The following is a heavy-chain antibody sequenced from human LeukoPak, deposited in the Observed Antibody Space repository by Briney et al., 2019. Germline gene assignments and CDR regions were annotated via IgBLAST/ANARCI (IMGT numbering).Heavy chain of an antibody. D-gene: IGHD3-10*01. J-gene: IGHJ4*02. CDR2: FDPEDGET. CDR1: GYTLTELS. CDR3: ATGFEPRRHKVRGVIIPLDY. Sequence: ASVKVSCKVSGYTLTELSMHWVRQAPGKGLEWMGGFDPEDGETIYAQKFQGRVTMTEDTSTDTAYMELSSLRSEDTAVYYCATGFEPRRHKVRGVIIPLDYWGQGTLVTVSS. V-gene: IGHV1-24*01.